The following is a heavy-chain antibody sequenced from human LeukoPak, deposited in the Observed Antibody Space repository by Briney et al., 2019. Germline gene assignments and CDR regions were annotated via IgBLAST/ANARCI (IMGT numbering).Heavy chain of an antibody. CDR3: ARESSDTYSSSWYDY. D-gene: IGHD6-13*01. CDR2: IWYDGSNK. CDR1: GFTFSSYG. J-gene: IGHJ4*02. Sequence: PGGTLRLSCAASGFTFSSYGMHWVRQAPGKWLEWVAVIWYDGSNKYYADSVKGRFTISRDNSKNTLYLQMNSLRAEDTAVYYCARESSDTYSSSWYDYWGQGTLVTVSS. V-gene: IGHV3-33*01.